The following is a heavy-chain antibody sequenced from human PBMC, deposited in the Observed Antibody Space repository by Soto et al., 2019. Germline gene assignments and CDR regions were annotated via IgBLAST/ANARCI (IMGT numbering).Heavy chain of an antibody. CDR3: ARDLSGDYGALDT. CDR2: IWYDGSNK. J-gene: IGHJ3*02. D-gene: IGHD4-17*01. Sequence: GGSLRLSCAASGLTFSSYSMNLIRQAPGKGLEWVAVIWYDGSNKYYADSVKGRFTISRDNSKNTLYLQMNSLRAEDTAVYYCARDLSGDYGALDTWGQGTMVTVSS. V-gene: IGHV3-33*08. CDR1: GLTFSSYS.